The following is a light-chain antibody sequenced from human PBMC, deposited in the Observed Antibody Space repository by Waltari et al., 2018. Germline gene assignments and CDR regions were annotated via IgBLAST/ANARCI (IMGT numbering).Light chain of an antibody. CDR2: GAS. CDR3: QQSYSTPPWT. J-gene: IGKJ1*01. Sequence: DIQMTQSLSSLSASVGDRVNITCRASQTITNYLNLYQQKPGEAPKVLIYGASRLRSGVPSRFSGSGSGTDFTLTISSLQPEDFATYYCQQSYSTPPWTFSQGTKVEIK. CDR1: QTITNY. V-gene: IGKV1-39*01.